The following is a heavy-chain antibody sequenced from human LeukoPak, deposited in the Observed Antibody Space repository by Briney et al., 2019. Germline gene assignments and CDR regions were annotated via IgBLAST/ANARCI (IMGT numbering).Heavy chain of an antibody. V-gene: IGHV3-23*01. J-gene: IGHJ4*02. CDR3: ATEGKTRTWNYYQAKPVY. D-gene: IGHD1-7*01. CDR2: ISGSSGNT. Sequence: PGGSLRLSCAASRFALSSYAMTWVRQAPGKGLEWVSTISGSSGNTYYADSVKGRFTISRDNSKNTLYLQMNSLRAEDTAVYYCATEGKTRTWNYYQAKPVYWGQGTLVTVSS. CDR1: RFALSSYA.